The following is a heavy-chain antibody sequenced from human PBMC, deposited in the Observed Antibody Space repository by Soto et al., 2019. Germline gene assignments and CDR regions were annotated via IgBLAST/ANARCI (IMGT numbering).Heavy chain of an antibody. V-gene: IGHV3-23*01. J-gene: IGHJ4*02. CDR1: GFTFSSYA. CDR3: AKGYSSSWFGGDY. CDR2: ISGGGGGT. D-gene: IGHD6-13*01. Sequence: EVQLLESGGGLVQPGGSLRLSCAASGFTFSSYALSWVRQAPGKGLEWVSLISGGGGGTYYADSVKGRFTISRDNSKNTLYLQMNSLRAEDTAVYHCAKGYSSSWFGGDYWGQGTLVTVSS.